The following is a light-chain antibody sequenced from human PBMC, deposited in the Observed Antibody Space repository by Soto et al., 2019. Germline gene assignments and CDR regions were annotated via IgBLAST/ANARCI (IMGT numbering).Light chain of an antibody. CDR3: QHYVNWPLT. CDR1: QSVRRNY. CDR2: DAS. Sequence: EIVLTQSPGTLSLSPGETATLSCRASQSVRRNYLAWYQQKPGQAPRLLIYDASSRATGIPDRFSGSGSDTDFTLTISRLEPEDFAVYYCQHYVNWPLTFGGGTKVESK. V-gene: IGKV3-20*01. J-gene: IGKJ4*01.